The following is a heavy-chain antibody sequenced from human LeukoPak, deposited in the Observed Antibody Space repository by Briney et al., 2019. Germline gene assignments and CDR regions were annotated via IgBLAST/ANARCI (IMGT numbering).Heavy chain of an antibody. D-gene: IGHD3-3*01. V-gene: IGHV4-59*12. J-gene: IGHJ5*02. Sequence: SETLSLTCTVSGGSISSYYWSWIRQPPGKGLEWIGYIYYSGTTNYNPSLKSRVTISVDTSKNQFSLKLSSVTAADTAVYYCARGHLKRFFGYNWFDPWGQGTLVTVSS. CDR3: ARGHLKRFFGYNWFDP. CDR2: IYYSGTT. CDR1: GGSISSYY.